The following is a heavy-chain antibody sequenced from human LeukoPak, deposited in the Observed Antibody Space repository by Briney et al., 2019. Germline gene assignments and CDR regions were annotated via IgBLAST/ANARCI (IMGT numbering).Heavy chain of an antibody. CDR2: IYYSGST. Sequence: PSETLSLTCTVSGGSISSYYWSWIRQPPGKGLEWIGYIYYSGSTYYNPSLKSRVTISVDTSKNQFSLKLSSVTAADTAVYYCARALRTYYYDSSAEGDYWGQGTLVTVSS. J-gene: IGHJ4*02. D-gene: IGHD3-22*01. V-gene: IGHV4-59*08. CDR3: ARALRTYYYDSSAEGDY. CDR1: GGSISSYY.